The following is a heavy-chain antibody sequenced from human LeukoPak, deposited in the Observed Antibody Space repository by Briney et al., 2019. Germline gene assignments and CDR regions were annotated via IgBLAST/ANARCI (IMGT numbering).Heavy chain of an antibody. CDR1: GYTFTNYG. CDR3: ARDRVNWFDS. Sequence: ASEKVSCKASGYTFTNYGISWMRQAPAQGLERMGWISTCIGNTNYAQKLQGRVTMTTDPSTSTVYMELRSLRSDDTAVYYCARDRVNWFDSWGQGTLVTVSS. J-gene: IGHJ5*01. CDR2: ISTCIGNT. D-gene: IGHD3-10*01. V-gene: IGHV1-18*01.